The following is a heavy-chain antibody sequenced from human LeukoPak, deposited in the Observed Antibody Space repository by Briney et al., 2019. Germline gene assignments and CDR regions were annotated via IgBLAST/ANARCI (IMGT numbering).Heavy chain of an antibody. CDR1: GGSISSGSYY. D-gene: IGHD2-15*01. CDR2: IYTSGST. V-gene: IGHV4-61*02. J-gene: IGHJ3*02. Sequence: SETLSLTCTVSGGSISSGSYYWSWIRRPAGKGLEWIGRIYTSGSTNYNPSLKSRVTISVDTSKNHFSLKLSSVTAADTAVYYCARGRYCSGGSCYSLGAFDIWGQGTMVTVSS. CDR3: ARGRYCSGGSCYSLGAFDI.